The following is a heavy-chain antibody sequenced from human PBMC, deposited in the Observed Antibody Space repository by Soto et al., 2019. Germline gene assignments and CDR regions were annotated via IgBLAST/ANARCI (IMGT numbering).Heavy chain of an antibody. CDR3: ASSYGYYFDY. J-gene: IGHJ4*02. Sequence: SDTLSLRSTVSGGSIGIGRSYWSWIRQHPGKGLEWIGYIYYSGSTYYNPSLKSRVTISVDTSKNQFSLKLSSVTAADTAVYYCASSYGYYFDYWGQGNLVPVSS. CDR2: IYYSGST. D-gene: IGHD5-18*01. CDR1: GGSIGIGRSY. V-gene: IGHV4-31*03.